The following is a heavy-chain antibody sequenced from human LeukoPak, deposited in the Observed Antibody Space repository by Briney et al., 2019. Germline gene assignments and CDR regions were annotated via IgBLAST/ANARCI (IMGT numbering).Heavy chain of an antibody. V-gene: IGHV4-39*01. CDR3: ARQGDGYNYADY. CDR2: IYYSGST. Sequence: SETLSLTCTVSGGSISSSSYYWGWIRQPPGKGLEWIGSIYYSGSTYYNPSLKSRVTISVDTSKNQFSLKLSSVTAADTAVYYCARQGDGYNYADYWGRGTLVTVSS. J-gene: IGHJ4*02. CDR1: GGSISSSSYY. D-gene: IGHD5-24*01.